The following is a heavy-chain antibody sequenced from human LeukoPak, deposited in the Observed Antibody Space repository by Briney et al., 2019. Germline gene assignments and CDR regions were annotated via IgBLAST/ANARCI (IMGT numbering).Heavy chain of an antibody. CDR3: ARDWTMVRGVPHT. D-gene: IGHD3-10*01. CDR1: GFTVSSNY. CDR2: IYSGGST. Sequence: GGSLRLSCAASGFTVSSNYMSWVRQTPGKGLEWVSVIYSGGSTYYADSVKGRFTISRDNSKNTLYLQMNSLRAEDTAVYYCARDWTMVRGVPHTWGQGTLVTVSS. V-gene: IGHV3-66*02. J-gene: IGHJ4*02.